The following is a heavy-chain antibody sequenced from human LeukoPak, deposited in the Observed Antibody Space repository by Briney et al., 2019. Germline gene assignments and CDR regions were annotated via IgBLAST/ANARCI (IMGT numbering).Heavy chain of an antibody. CDR2: IYYSGST. Sequence: SETLSLTCTVSGGSVSSGSYYWSWIRQPPGKGLEWIGYIYYSGSTNYSPSLKSRVTISVDTSKNQFSLKLSSVTAADTAVYYCARAYSNHPDFWGQGTLVTVSS. D-gene: IGHD4-11*01. V-gene: IGHV4-61*01. J-gene: IGHJ4*02. CDR3: ARAYSNHPDF. CDR1: GGSVSSGSYY.